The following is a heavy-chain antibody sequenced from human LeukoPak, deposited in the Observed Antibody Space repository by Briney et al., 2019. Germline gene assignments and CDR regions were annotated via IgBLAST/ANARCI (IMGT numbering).Heavy chain of an antibody. V-gene: IGHV4-4*02. D-gene: IGHD3-22*01. CDR2: IYHSGNT. CDR3: AKSNGYGLIDI. Sequence: SGTLSLTCAVSGGSISSSNWWSWVRQPPGKGLEWIGEIYHSGNTNYHPSLKSRVTISLDTSRNQFSLKLNSVTAADTAVYYCAKSNGYGLIDIWGQGTMVTVSS. CDR1: GGSISSSNW. J-gene: IGHJ3*02.